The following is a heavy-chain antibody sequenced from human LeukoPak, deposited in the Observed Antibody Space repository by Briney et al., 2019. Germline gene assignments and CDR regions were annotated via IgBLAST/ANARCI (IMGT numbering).Heavy chain of an antibody. CDR3: ARDLEYLYPGGAFDI. CDR2: INPSGGST. CDR1: GYTFTSYY. Sequence: ASVKVSCKASGYTFTSYYMHWVRQAPGQGLEWMGIINPSGGSTSYAQKFQGRVTMTRDTSTSTVYMELSSLRSEDTAVYYCARDLEYLYPGGAFDIWGQGTMVTVSS. V-gene: IGHV1-46*01. D-gene: IGHD3-16*01. J-gene: IGHJ3*02.